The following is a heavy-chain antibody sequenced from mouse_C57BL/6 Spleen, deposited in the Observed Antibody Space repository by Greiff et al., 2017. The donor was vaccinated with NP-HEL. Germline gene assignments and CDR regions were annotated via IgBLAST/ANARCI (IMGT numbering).Heavy chain of an antibody. Sequence: QVQLKESGAELVKPGASVKMSCKASGYTFTTYPIEWTKQNHGKSLEWIGNFHPYNDDTKYNEKFKGKATLTVEKSSSTVYLELSRLTSDDSAVYYCARGDDYDDYFDYWGQGTTLTVSS. CDR1: GYTFTTYP. V-gene: IGHV1-47*01. CDR3: ARGDDYDDYFDY. J-gene: IGHJ2*01. CDR2: FHPYNDDT. D-gene: IGHD2-4*01.